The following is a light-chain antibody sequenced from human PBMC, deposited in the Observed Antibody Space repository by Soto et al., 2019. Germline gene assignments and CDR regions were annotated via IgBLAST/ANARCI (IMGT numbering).Light chain of an antibody. CDR3: QQSNNWPYT. Sequence: EIVMTQPPATLSVSPGERVILSCRASQSVSDNLAWYQQKPGQAPRLLIYGASTRATTIPARFSGSGSGTEFTLTISSLQSADFAVYYCQQSNNWPYTFGQGTRLDIK. J-gene: IGKJ2*01. V-gene: IGKV3-15*01. CDR1: QSVSDN. CDR2: GAS.